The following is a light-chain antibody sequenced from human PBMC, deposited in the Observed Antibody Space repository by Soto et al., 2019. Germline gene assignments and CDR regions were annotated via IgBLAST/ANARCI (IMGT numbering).Light chain of an antibody. CDR1: QSVSSNF. V-gene: IGKV3-20*01. CDR3: QQYGSSPRA. J-gene: IGKJ1*01. Sequence: PVERAPLSCMASQSVSSNFLAWYQQKPGQAPRLLISAASNRATGIPDRFSGSGSGRDFTLTISRLEPEDFAVYYCQQYGSSPRAFGQGTKVDI. CDR2: AAS.